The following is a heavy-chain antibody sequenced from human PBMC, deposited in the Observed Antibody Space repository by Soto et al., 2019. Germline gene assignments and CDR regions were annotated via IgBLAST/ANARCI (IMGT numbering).Heavy chain of an antibody. CDR2: ISLSGSST. CDR3: ARLTSGTIDY. V-gene: IGHV3-48*01. J-gene: IGHJ4*02. Sequence: GRSLRLSCAASGFTLNTYSMNWVRQALGKELEWISYISLSGSSTHYADSVRGRFTISRDNAKNSLYLQMNSLRAEDTGVYHCARLTSGTIDYWGQGTLVTVSS. CDR1: GFTLNTYS. D-gene: IGHD3-10*01.